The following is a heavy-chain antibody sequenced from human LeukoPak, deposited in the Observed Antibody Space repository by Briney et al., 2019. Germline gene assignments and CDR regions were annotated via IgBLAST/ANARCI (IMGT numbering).Heavy chain of an antibody. Sequence: SETLSLTCAVYGGSFSGYYWSWIRQPPGKGLEWIGEINHSGSTNYNPSLKSRVTISVDTSKNQFSLKLSSVTAADTAVYYCARHITRMPYYYGSVRWGPFDYWGQGTLVTVSS. CDR1: GGSFSGYY. J-gene: IGHJ4*02. V-gene: IGHV4-34*01. D-gene: IGHD3-10*01. CDR3: ARHITRMPYYYGSVRWGPFDY. CDR2: INHSGST.